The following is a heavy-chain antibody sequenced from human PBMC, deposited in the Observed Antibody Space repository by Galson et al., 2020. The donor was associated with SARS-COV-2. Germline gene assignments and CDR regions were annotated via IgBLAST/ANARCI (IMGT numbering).Heavy chain of an antibody. J-gene: IGHJ4*02. CDR1: GFTFSNYV. D-gene: IGHD1-26*01. Sequence: GGSLRLSCAASGFTFSNYVMHWVRPAPAKGPEWVAVISSDGRNSFYADSLKGRFTISRDNSKSTLYLQMNSLRAEDTAVYYCARGGEWELPYYFDYWGQGTLVTVSS. V-gene: IGHV3-30*04. CDR2: ISSDGRNS. CDR3: ARGGEWELPYYFDY.